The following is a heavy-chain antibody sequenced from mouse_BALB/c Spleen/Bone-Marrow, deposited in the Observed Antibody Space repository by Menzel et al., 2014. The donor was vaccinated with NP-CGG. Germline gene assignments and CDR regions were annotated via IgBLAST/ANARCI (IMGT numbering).Heavy chain of an antibody. CDR3: ARYGSILDY. CDR2: IWSGGST. J-gene: IGHJ2*01. Sequence: VQLQQSGPGLVQPSQSLSITCTVSGFSLTSYGVHWVRQSPGKGLEWLGVIWSGGSTDYNAALISRLSISKDNSKSQVFFKMNSLQANDTAIYYCARYGSILDYWGQGTTLTVSS. V-gene: IGHV2-2*02. D-gene: IGHD1-1*01. CDR1: GFSLTSYG.